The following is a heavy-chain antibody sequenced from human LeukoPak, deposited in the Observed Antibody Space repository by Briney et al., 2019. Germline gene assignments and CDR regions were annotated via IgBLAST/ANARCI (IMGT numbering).Heavy chain of an antibody. CDR3: AREGKLWFGELSPSHAFDI. Sequence: SETLSLTCTVSGGSISSYYLSWIRQPPGKGLEWIGYIYYSGSTNYNPSLKSRVTISVDTSKNQFSLKLSSVTSADTAVYYCAREGKLWFGELSPSHAFDIWGQGTMVTVSS. CDR2: IYYSGST. CDR1: GGSISSYY. V-gene: IGHV4-59*01. J-gene: IGHJ3*02. D-gene: IGHD3-10*01.